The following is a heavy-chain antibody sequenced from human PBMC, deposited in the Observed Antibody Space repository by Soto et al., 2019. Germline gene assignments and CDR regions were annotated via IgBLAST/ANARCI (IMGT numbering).Heavy chain of an antibody. CDR1: GYTFTSYY. V-gene: IGHV1-46*01. CDR2: INPSGGST. D-gene: IGHD2-2*01. CDR3: ARGLVVPAGIRYYYYGMDV. J-gene: IGHJ6*02. Sequence: ASVKVSCKASGYTFTSYYMHWVRQAPGQGLEWMGIINPSGGSTSYAQKFQGRVTITADKSTSTAYMELSSLRSEDTAVYYCARGLVVPAGIRYYYYGMDVWGQGTTVTVSS.